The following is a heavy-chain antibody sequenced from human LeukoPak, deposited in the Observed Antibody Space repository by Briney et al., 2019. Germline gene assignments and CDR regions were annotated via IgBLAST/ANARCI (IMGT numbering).Heavy chain of an antibody. J-gene: IGHJ4*02. Sequence: GGSLRLSCAASGITFRSYAMNWVRQAPGKGLEWVSTITDDGYNTYSADSVKGRITFSRDNSKNTLSLQLRSLRAEDTAVYYCAKDLSYTSGASDHWGQGTLVTVSS. V-gene: IGHV3-23*01. CDR2: ITDDGYNT. D-gene: IGHD6-19*01. CDR3: AKDLSYTSGASDH. CDR1: GITFRSYA.